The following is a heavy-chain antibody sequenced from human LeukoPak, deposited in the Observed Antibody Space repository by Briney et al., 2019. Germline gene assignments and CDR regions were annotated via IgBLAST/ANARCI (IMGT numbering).Heavy chain of an antibody. V-gene: IGHV4-30-2*01. CDR3: AREGYCSGGSCDDWFDP. CDR1: GGSISSGGYS. CDR2: IYHSGST. D-gene: IGHD2-15*01. Sequence: SQTLSLTCAVSGGSISSGGYSWSWIRQPPGKGLEWIGYIYHSGSTYYNPSLKSRVTISVDRSKNQFSLNLSSVTAADTAVYYCAREGYCSGGSCDDWFDPWGQGTLVTVSS. J-gene: IGHJ5*02.